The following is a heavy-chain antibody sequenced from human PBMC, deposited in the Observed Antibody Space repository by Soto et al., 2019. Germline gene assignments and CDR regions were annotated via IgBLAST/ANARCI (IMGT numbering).Heavy chain of an antibody. CDR1: GGSISSGDYY. J-gene: IGHJ6*02. D-gene: IGHD3-3*01. CDR2: IYYTGTT. Sequence: SETLSLTCTVSGGSISSGDYYWSWIRQPPGKGLDWIGYIYYTGTTCYNPSLKSRVTISVDTSNNQFSLKLTSVTAADTAPYYCATDLPYEAKSYYNVMGVCVQGTTATVSS. CDR3: ATDLPYEAKSYYNVMGV. V-gene: IGHV4-30-4*01.